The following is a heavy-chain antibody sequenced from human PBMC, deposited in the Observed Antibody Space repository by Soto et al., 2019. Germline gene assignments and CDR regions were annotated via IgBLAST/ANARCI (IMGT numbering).Heavy chain of an antibody. CDR2: MTPKSGYT. D-gene: IGHD1-20*01. J-gene: IGHJ4*02. V-gene: IGHV1-8*02. Sequence: QVQLMQSGAEVRKPGASVKVSCKASGYTFTDYDINWVRQATGQGLEWLGWMTPKSGYTGYAQKFQGRVTLTRDTSRGTAYMELSSLTSEDPAVYCCTRNLYNTGDFEHWGQGTLVTVSS. CDR3: TRNLYNTGDFEH. CDR1: GYTFTDYD.